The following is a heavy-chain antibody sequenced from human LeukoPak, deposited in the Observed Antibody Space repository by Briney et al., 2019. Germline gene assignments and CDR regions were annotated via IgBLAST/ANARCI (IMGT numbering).Heavy chain of an antibody. CDR1: GFTSSDYY. V-gene: IGHV3-11*01. D-gene: IGHD6-6*01. CDR3: AVDYYSSSDY. J-gene: IGHJ4*02. CDR2: ISSSGSTI. Sequence: GGSLRLSCAASGFTSSDYYMSWIRQAPGKGLEWVSYISSSGSTIYYADSVKGRFTISRDNAKKSLYLQINSLRAEDTAVYYCAVDYYSSSDYWGQGTLVTVSS.